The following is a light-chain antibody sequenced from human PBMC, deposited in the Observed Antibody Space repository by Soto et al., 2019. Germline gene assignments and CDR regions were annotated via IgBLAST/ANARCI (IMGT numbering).Light chain of an antibody. J-gene: IGLJ1*01. CDR1: SSDVGSYNL. V-gene: IGLV2-23*01. Sequence: QSALTQPASVSGSPGQSITSSCTGTSSDVGSYNLVSWYQQHPGKAPKLMIYEDSKRPSGVSNRFSGSKSGNTASLTISGLQAEDEADYYCCSYAGSSTYVFGTGTKVTVL. CDR2: EDS. CDR3: CSYAGSSTYV.